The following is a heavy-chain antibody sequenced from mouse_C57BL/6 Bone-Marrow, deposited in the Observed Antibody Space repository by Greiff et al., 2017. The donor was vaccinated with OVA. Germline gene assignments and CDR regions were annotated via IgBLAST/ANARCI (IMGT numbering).Heavy chain of an antibody. V-gene: IGHV1-26*01. CDR1: GYTFTDYY. Sequence: EVKLMESGPELVKPGASVKISCKASGYTFTDYYMNWVKQSHGKSLEWIGDINPNNGGTSYNQKFKGKATLTVDKSSSTAYMELRSLTSEDSAVYYCARRGGSIWFAYWGQGTLVTVSA. CDR3: ARRGGSIWFAY. CDR2: INPNNGGT. D-gene: IGHD1-1*02. J-gene: IGHJ3*01.